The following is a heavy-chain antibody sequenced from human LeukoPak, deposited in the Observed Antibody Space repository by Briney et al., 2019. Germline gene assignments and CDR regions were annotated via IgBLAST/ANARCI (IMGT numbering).Heavy chain of an antibody. Sequence: GSSVKVSCKASGYTFTGYYMHWVRQAPGQGLEWMGRINPNSGGTNYAQKFQGRVTMTRDTSISTAYMELSRLRSDDTAVYYCAREKYEVYDYGDYADYWGQGTLVTVSS. V-gene: IGHV1-2*06. CDR1: GYTFTGYY. CDR3: AREKYEVYDYGDYADY. J-gene: IGHJ4*02. CDR2: INPNSGGT. D-gene: IGHD4-17*01.